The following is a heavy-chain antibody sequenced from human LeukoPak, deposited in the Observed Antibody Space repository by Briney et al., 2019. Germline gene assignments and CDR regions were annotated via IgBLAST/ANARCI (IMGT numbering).Heavy chain of an antibody. CDR2: IIPIFGTS. CDR3: ARPAKPMATIFIYFDY. Sequence: RASVKVSCKASGGTFSRYAISWVRQAPGQGLEWMGGIIPIFGTSNYAQKFQGRVTITADESTSTAYMELTSLRSEDTAVYYCARPAKPMATIFIYFDYWGQGTLVTVSS. CDR1: GGTFSRYA. V-gene: IGHV1-69*13. D-gene: IGHD5-24*01. J-gene: IGHJ4*02.